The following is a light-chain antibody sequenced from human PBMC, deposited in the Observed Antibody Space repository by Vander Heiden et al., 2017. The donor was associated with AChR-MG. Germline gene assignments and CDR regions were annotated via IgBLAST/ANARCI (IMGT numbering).Light chain of an antibody. Sequence: QSALTQPAPASGSPGQSLPIPCTGTSSEVGGYNYASWYQQHPGKAPKLMIYDVSNRPSGVSNRCSGAKSGNTASLTISGLQAEDEADYYCSSYTSSSTLWVFGGGTKLTVL. CDR3: SSYTSSSTLWV. J-gene: IGLJ3*02. CDR1: SSEVGGYNY. CDR2: DVS. V-gene: IGLV2-14*03.